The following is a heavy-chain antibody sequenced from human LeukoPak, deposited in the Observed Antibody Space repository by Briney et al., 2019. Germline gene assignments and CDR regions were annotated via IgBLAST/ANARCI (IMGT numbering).Heavy chain of an antibody. D-gene: IGHD6-13*01. V-gene: IGHV3-48*02. J-gene: IGHJ4*02. CDR1: GFTFSSYS. CDR2: ISSSSSPI. Sequence: GGSLRLSCAASGFTFSSYSMNWVRQAPGKGLEWVSYISSSSSPIKYADSVKGRFTTSRDNTKNSLYLQMSSLRDEDTAVYFCARSPADGTSVFNYWGRGTLVAVSS. CDR3: ARSPADGTSVFNY.